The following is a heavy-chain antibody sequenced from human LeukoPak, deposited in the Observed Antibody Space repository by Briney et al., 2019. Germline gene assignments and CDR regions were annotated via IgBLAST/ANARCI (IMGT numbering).Heavy chain of an antibody. V-gene: IGHV4-61*02. J-gene: IGHJ4*02. CDR1: GGSISSGSYY. CDR2: IYTSGST. Sequence: SETLSLTCTVSGGSISSGSYYWSWIRQPAGKGLEWIGRIYTSGSTNYNPSLKSRVTISVDTSKNQFSLKLSSVTAADTAVYYCARAAYSSGFDYWGQGTLVTVSS. D-gene: IGHD6-19*01. CDR3: ARAAYSSGFDY.